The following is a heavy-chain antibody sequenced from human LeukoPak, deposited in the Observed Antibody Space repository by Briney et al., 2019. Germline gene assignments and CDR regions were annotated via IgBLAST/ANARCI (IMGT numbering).Heavy chain of an antibody. V-gene: IGHV1-2*04. J-gene: IGHJ4*02. D-gene: IGHD3-9*01. CDR3: ARAGRPPVMYDILTGPSPLDY. CDR2: INPNSGGT. Sequence: ASVKVSCKASGGTFSSYAISWVRQAPGQGLEWMGWINPNSGGTNYAQKFQGWVTMTRDTSISTAYMELSRLRSDDTAVYYCARAGRPPVMYDILTGPSPLDYWGQGTLVTVSS. CDR1: GGTFSSYA.